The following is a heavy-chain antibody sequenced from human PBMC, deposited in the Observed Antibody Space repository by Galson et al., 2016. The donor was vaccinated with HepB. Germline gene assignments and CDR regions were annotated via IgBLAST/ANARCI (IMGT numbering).Heavy chain of an antibody. J-gene: IGHJ4*02. Sequence: TLSLTCTVSGGSISSGGYYWSWIRQHPGKDLGWIGYIYDSGNTYYNPSLKSRVTISADTSKDQISLKLISVTAADTAVYYCAREDSTGSLDYWGQGTLVTVSS. CDR3: AREDSTGSLDY. CDR1: GGSISSGGYY. D-gene: IGHD1-26*01. CDR2: IYDSGNT. V-gene: IGHV4-31*03.